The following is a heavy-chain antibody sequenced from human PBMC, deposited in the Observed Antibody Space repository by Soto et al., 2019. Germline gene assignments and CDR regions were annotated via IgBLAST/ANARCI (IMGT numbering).Heavy chain of an antibody. Sequence: GGSLRLSCAASGFTLSSYGMHWVRQAPGKGLEWVAVISYDGSNKYYADSVKGRFTISRDNSKNTLYLQVNSLRAEDTAVYYCAKPHIVVVPAAIGGADAFDTWGQGTMVTVSS. CDR1: GFTLSSYG. D-gene: IGHD2-2*02. CDR3: AKPHIVVVPAAIGGADAFDT. CDR2: ISYDGSNK. V-gene: IGHV3-30*18. J-gene: IGHJ3*02.